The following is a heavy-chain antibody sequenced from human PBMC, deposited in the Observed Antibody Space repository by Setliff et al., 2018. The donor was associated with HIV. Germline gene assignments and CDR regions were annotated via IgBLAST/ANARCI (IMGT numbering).Heavy chain of an antibody. D-gene: IGHD4-17*01. CDR3: ARANYGFDY. Sequence: GGSLRLSCAASGFTFSIAWMNWVRQAPGKGLEWVSYITGGGDTINYADSVKGRFTISRDNAKNSLFLQMNSLRVEDTAVYYCARANYGFDYWGQGTLVTVSS. CDR2: ITGGGDTI. V-gene: IGHV3-48*04. J-gene: IGHJ4*02. CDR1: GFTFSIAW.